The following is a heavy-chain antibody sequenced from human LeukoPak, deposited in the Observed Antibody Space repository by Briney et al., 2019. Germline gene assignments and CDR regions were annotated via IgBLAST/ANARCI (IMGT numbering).Heavy chain of an antibody. D-gene: IGHD3-22*01. J-gene: IGHJ3*02. CDR1: GGSISSYY. CDR3: ARIWAGYYDSRGAFDI. CDR2: IYYSGST. Sequence: SETLSLTCTVSGGSISSYYWSWIRQPPGKGLESIGYIYYSGSTNYNPSLKSRVTISVDTSKNQFSLKLSSVTAADTAVYYCARIWAGYYDSRGAFDIWGQGTMVTVSS. V-gene: IGHV4-59*01.